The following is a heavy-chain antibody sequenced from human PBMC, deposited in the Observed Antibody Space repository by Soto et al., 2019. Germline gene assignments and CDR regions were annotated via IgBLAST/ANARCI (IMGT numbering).Heavy chain of an antibody. V-gene: IGHV4-30-2*01. D-gene: IGHD3-16*01. J-gene: IGHJ4*02. CDR3: ASDLGGDLDY. Sequence: SETLSLTCTFSGCSVSSGSYYLSWIRQPPGKGLEWIGYIYHSGSTYYNPSLKSRVTISVDRSKNQFSLKLSSVTAADTAVYYCASDLGGDLDYWGQGTLVTVSS. CDR2: IYHSGST. CDR1: GCSVSSGSYY.